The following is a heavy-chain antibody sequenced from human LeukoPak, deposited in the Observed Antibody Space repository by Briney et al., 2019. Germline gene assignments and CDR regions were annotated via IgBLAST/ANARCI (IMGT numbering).Heavy chain of an antibody. J-gene: IGHJ5*02. Sequence: NPSETLSLTCAVYGGSFSGYYWSWIRQPPGKGLEWIGEINHSGSTNYNPSLKSRVTISVDTSKNQFSLKLSSVTAADTAVYYCARGRRMVRGANWFDPWGQGTLVTVSS. CDR3: ARGRRMVRGANWFDP. V-gene: IGHV4-34*01. D-gene: IGHD3-10*01. CDR1: GGSFSGYY. CDR2: INHSGST.